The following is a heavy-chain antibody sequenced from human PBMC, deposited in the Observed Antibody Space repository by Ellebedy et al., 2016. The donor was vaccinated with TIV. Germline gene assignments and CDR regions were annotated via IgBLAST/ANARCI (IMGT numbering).Heavy chain of an antibody. J-gene: IGHJ4*02. D-gene: IGHD3-10*01. Sequence: GESLKISCAASGFTFSSYGMHWVRQAPGKGLEWVAVISYDGSNKYYADSVKGRFTISRDNSKNTLYLQMNSLRAEDTAVYYCAKSAGFGELYLDYWGQGTLVTVSS. CDR2: ISYDGSNK. CDR1: GFTFSSYG. CDR3: AKSAGFGELYLDY. V-gene: IGHV3-30*18.